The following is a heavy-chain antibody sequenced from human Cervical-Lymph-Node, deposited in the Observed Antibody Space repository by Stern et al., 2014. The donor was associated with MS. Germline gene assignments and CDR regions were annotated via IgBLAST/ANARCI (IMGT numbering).Heavy chain of an antibody. CDR2: ITYDGSDT. CDR3: VKRGITEVRVVRLGDY. V-gene: IGHV3-30*18. Sequence: VQLVESGGGVVQPGRSLRLTCTVSGFTFSSYGMHWVRQAPGKGLEWVSGITYDGSDTYYAESVKGRFNISRDNSKNTLYLEMRSLRPEDTAVYYGVKRGITEVRVVRLGDYWGPGTLVIVSS. CDR1: GFTFSSYG. J-gene: IGHJ4*02. D-gene: IGHD3-10*01.